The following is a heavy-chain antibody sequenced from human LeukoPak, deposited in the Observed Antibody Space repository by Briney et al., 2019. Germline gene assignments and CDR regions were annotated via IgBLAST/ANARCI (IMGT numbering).Heavy chain of an antibody. CDR3: ATEATPKLYYDFWSGYWC. CDR2: FDPEDGET. D-gene: IGHD3-3*01. V-gene: IGHV1-24*01. Sequence: ASVKVSCKVSGYTLTELSMHWVRQAPGKGLEWMGGFDPEDGETIYAQKFQGRVTMTEDTSTDTAYMELSSLRSEDTAVYYCATEATPKLYYDFWSGYWCWGQGTLVTVSS. J-gene: IGHJ4*02. CDR1: GYTLTELS.